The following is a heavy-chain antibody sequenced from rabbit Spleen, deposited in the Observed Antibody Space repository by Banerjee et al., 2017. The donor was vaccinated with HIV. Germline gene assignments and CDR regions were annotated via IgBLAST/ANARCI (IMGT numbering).Heavy chain of an antibody. Sequence: QSLEESGGDLVKPGASLTLTCTASGFSFSNNYYMCWVRQAPGKGLECIACIYGGSSGSTYYANWAKGRFTISKASSTTVTLQMTSLTVADTATYFCARGSATMTMVITGYYLNLWGQGTLVTVS. CDR3: ARGSATMTMVITGYYLNL. D-gene: IGHD2-1*01. CDR1: GFSFSNNYY. V-gene: IGHV1S40*01. CDR2: IYGGSSGST. J-gene: IGHJ4*01.